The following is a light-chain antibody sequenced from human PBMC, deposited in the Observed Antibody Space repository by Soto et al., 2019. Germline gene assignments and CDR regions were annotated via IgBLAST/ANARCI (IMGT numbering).Light chain of an antibody. CDR1: SSNIGAGYD. CDR2: GNS. Sequence: QAVVTQPPSVSGAPGQRVTISCTGSSSNIGAGYDVHWYQQLPGTAPKLLIFGNSNRPSGVPDRFSGSKSRTSASLAITGLQAEDEADYYCQSYDSNLLVFSGGTKLTVL. CDR3: QSYDSNLLV. J-gene: IGLJ2*01. V-gene: IGLV1-40*01.